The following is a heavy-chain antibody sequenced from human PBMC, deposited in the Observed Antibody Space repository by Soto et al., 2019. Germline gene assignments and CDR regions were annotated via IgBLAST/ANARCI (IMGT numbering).Heavy chain of an antibody. CDR2: INSDGSST. CDR1: GFTFSSYW. CDR3: ARKGAVAGFGY. D-gene: IGHD6-19*01. J-gene: IGHJ4*02. Sequence: EVQLVESGGGLVQPGGSLRLSCAASGFTFSSYWLHWVRQAPGKGLVWVSRINSDGSSTNYADSVKGRFTISRDNAKTTLYLQSRSGRAEDTAVYYCARKGAVAGFGYWGQGTLVTVSS. V-gene: IGHV3-74*01.